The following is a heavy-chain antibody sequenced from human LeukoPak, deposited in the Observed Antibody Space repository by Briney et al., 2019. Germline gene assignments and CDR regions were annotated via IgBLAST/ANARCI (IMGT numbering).Heavy chain of an antibody. CDR1: GYSISSGYY. Sequence: SETLSLTCAVSGYSISSGYYWGWIRQPPGKGLEWIGSIYHSGSTYYNPSLKSRVTISVDTSKNQFSLKLSSVTAADTAVYYCARPTTTVTIYDAFDIWGQGTTVTASS. D-gene: IGHD4-17*01. CDR2: IYHSGST. J-gene: IGHJ3*02. V-gene: IGHV4-38-2*01. CDR3: ARPTTTVTIYDAFDI.